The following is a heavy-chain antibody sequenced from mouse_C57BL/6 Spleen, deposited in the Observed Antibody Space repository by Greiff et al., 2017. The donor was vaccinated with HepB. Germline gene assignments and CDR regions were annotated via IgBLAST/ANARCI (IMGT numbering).Heavy chain of an antibody. J-gene: IGHJ1*03. Sequence: EVQLQESGPGLVKPSQSLSLTCSVTGYSITSGYYWNWIRQFPGNKLEWMGYISYDGSNNYNPSLKNRISITRDTSKNQFFLKLNSVTTEDTATYYGARGSRWYFDVWGTGTTVTVSS. CDR3: ARGSRWYFDV. CDR2: ISYDGSN. V-gene: IGHV3-6*01. CDR1: GYSITSGYY.